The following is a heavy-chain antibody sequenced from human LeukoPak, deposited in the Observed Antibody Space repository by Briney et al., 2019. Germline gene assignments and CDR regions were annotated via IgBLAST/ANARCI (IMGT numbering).Heavy chain of an antibody. CDR1: GFTFSSYS. J-gene: IGHJ4*02. CDR3: ARCDSSGSFYFDY. D-gene: IGHD6-19*01. Sequence: GGSLRLSCAASGFTFSSYSMTWVRQAPGKGLEWVSSISSSSSYIYYADSVKGRFTISRDNAKNSLYLQMNSLRAEDTAVYYCARCDSSGSFYFDYWGQGTLVTVSS. V-gene: IGHV3-21*01. CDR2: ISSSSSYI.